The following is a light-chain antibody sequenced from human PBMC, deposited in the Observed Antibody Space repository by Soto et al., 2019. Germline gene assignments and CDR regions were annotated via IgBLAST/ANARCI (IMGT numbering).Light chain of an antibody. J-gene: IGKJ1*01. CDR2: AAS. CDR3: QQSYTTPWT. Sequence: DIQMTQSPSSLSASVGDRISITCRASQSVSNYINWYQQRPGKAPKLLIHAASSLHSGVPSRFSGSGSGTDFTLIISSLQPEDFATYHCQQSYTTPWTSGQGTKVEIK. CDR1: QSVSNY. V-gene: IGKV1-39*01.